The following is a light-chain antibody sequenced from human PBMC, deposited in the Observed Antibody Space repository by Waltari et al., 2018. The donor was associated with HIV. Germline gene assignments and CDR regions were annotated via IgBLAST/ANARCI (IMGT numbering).Light chain of an antibody. J-gene: IGKJ1*01. CDR2: KAS. CDR3: QQYYSSPGT. V-gene: IGKV1-5*03. CDR1: QSIIVW. Sequence: DIQMTQSPSTLSASVGDRVTITCRASQSIIVWLAWYQQKPGKAPKLLIYKASSVESGVPSRFSGSGSGTEFTLTISSLQPDDFATYYCQQYYSSPGTFGQGTKVEIK.